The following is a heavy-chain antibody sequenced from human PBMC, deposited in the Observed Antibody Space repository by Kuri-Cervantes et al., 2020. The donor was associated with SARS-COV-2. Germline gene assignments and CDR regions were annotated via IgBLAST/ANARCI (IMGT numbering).Heavy chain of an antibody. CDR3: EVWGPVVTPFFDY. Sequence: SVKVSCKASGGTFSSYSIGWVRQAPGKGLEWMGGIIPIFCTANHAQKFQGRVTITADKSTSTAYMELSSQRSEDTAVYYCEVWGPVVTPFFDYWGQGTLVTVSS. CDR2: IIPIFCTA. J-gene: IGHJ4*02. V-gene: IGHV1-69*06. D-gene: IGHD4-23*01. CDR1: GGTFSSYS.